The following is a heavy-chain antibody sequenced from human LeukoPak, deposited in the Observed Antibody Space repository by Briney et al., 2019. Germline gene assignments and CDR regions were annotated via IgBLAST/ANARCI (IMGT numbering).Heavy chain of an antibody. J-gene: IGHJ3*02. Sequence: PSETLSLTCTVSGGSISSGSYYWSWIRQPAGKGLEWIGRIYTSGSTNYNPSLKSRVTISVDTSKNQFSLKLSSVTAADTAVYYCARAVGATGAFDIWGQGTMVTVSS. V-gene: IGHV4-61*02. D-gene: IGHD1-26*01. CDR3: ARAVGATGAFDI. CDR2: IYTSGST. CDR1: GGSISSGSYY.